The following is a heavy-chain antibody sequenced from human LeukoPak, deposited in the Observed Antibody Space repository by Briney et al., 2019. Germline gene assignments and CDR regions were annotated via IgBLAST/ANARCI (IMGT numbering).Heavy chain of an antibody. D-gene: IGHD1-14*01. Sequence: SETLSLTCTVSGGSISSGDYYWSWIRQPPGKGLEWIGYIYYSGSTYYNPSLKSRVTISVDTSKNQFSLKLSSVTAADTAVYYCARHRLSYYYYYMDVWGKGTTVTVSS. CDR1: GGSISSGDYY. CDR2: IYYSGST. CDR3: ARHRLSYYYYYMDV. V-gene: IGHV4-30-4*01. J-gene: IGHJ6*03.